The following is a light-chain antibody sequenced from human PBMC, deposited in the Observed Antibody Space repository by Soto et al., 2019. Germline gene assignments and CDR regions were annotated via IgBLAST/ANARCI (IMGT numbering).Light chain of an antibody. V-gene: IGLV1-51*01. CDR1: GSTIGTNS. J-gene: IGLJ2*01. Sequence: QSPLTQPPSVSAAPGQTVTISCSGSGSTIGTNSVSWYQQILGTAPKLLIFDNSKRPSGIPDRFSGSKSGNTASLTLSGLQAEDEADYYCSSYTSSSTLVFGGGTKLTVL. CDR2: DNS. CDR3: SSYTSSSTLV.